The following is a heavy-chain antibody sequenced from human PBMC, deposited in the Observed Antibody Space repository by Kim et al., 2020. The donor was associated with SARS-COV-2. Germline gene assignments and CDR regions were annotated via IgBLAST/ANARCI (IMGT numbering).Heavy chain of an antibody. Sequence: ADSVKGRFTISRDNSKNTLYLQMNSLRAEDTAVYYCANNGDKYYYYGMDVWGQGTTVTVSS. J-gene: IGHJ6*02. CDR3: ANNGDKYYYYGMDV. V-gene: IGHV3-30*02. D-gene: IGHD4-17*01.